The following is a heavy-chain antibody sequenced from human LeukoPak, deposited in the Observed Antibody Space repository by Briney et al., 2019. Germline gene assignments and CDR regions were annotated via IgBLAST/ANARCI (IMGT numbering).Heavy chain of an antibody. CDR3: ARRRYYDSTGYFE. CDR1: GDYISSSSYY. J-gene: IGHJ1*01. D-gene: IGHD3-22*01. V-gene: IGHV4-39*01. Sequence: SETLSLTRAVSGDYISSSSYYWGWIRQSPGTGLEWIGDIYHSGRTYYNPSLKSRVAISIDTSKNQFSLRLRSMTAADTAVFYCARRRYYDSTGYFEWGRGTLVTVSS. CDR2: IYHSGRT.